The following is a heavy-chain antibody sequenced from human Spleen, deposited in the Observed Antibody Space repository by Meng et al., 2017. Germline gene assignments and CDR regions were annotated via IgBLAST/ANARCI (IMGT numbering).Heavy chain of an antibody. D-gene: IGHD2/OR15-2a*01. J-gene: IGHJ5*02. CDR3: ARGGASSKWFDP. V-gene: IGHV4-31*03. CDR1: GGSLSSGTYY. Sequence: QVQLQESGPGLLKPSQTLSLTCTVSGGSLSSGTYYWNWIRQHPGKGLEWIGYIYYSGSTYYNPSLKSRVSISVDPSKNQFSLNLTSVTAADTAVYYCARGGASSKWFDPWGQGTLVTVSS. CDR2: IYYSGST.